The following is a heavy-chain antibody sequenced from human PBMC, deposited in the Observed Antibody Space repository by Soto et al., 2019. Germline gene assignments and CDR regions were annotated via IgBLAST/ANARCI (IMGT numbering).Heavy chain of an antibody. D-gene: IGHD2-15*01. CDR2: ISSSSSTI. V-gene: IGHV3-48*01. CDR1: GFTFSSYS. J-gene: IGHJ3*02. Sequence: GGSLRLSCAASGFTFSSYSMNWVRQAPGKGLGWVSYISSSSSTIYYADSVKGRFTISRDNAKNSLYLQMNSLRAEDTAVYYCAREPLVYCSGGSCPNRAFDIWGQGTMDTGSS. CDR3: AREPLVYCSGGSCPNRAFDI.